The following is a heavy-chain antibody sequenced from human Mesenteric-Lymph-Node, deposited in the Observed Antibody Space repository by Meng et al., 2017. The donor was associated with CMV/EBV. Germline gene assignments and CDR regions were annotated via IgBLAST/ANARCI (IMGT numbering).Heavy chain of an antibody. CDR3: APYCGGDCPFDY. V-gene: IGHV3-23*01. CDR2: ISGSGGST. J-gene: IGHJ4*02. Sequence: GGSLRLSCAASAFTFSSYAMSWARQAPGKGLEWVSGISGSGGSTYYADSVKGRFTISRDNSKNTLYLQMNSLRAEDTAVYYCAPYCGGDCPFDYWGQGTLVTVSS. D-gene: IGHD2-21*01. CDR1: AFTFSSYA.